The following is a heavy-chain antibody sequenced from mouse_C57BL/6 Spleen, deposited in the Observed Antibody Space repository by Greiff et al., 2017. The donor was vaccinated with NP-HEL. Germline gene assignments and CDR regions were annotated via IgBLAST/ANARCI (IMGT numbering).Heavy chain of an antibody. D-gene: IGHD2-1*01. CDR1: GYTFTSYW. V-gene: IGHV1-50*01. Sequence: VQLQQPGAELVKPGASVKLSCKASGYTFTSYWMQWVKQRPGQGLEWIGEIDPSDSYTNYNQKFKGKATLTVYTSSSTAYMPLSSLTSEDSAVYYCARGGGNYYFDYWGQGTTLTVSS. J-gene: IGHJ2*01. CDR3: ARGGGNYYFDY. CDR2: IDPSDSYT.